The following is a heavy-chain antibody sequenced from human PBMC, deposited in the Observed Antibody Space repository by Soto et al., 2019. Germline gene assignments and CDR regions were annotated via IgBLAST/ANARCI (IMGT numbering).Heavy chain of an antibody. CDR1: GDSVSSNSAA. CDR2: TYYRSKWYN. CDR3: ARGSTDILTGYPAFYFDY. J-gene: IGHJ4*02. D-gene: IGHD3-9*01. V-gene: IGHV6-1*01. Sequence: SQTLSLTCAISGDSVSSNSAAWNWIRQSPSRGLEWLGRTYYRSKWYNDYAVSVKSRITINPDTSKNQFSLQLNSVTPEDTAVYYCARGSTDILTGYPAFYFDYWGQGTLVTVSS.